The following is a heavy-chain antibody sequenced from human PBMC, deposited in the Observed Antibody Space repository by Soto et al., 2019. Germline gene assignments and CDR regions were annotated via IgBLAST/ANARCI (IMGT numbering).Heavy chain of an antibody. CDR1: GFTVSSNY. J-gene: IGHJ4*02. CDR3: ARDDGRGYSGYFDY. V-gene: IGHV3-53*02. D-gene: IGHD5-12*01. CDR2: IYSGGSR. Sequence: EVQLVETGGGLIQPGGSLRLSCAASGFTVSSNYMSWVRQAPGKGLEWVSVIYSGGSRYYADSVKGRFTISRDNSKNTLYLQMNSLRAEDTAVYYCARDDGRGYSGYFDYWGQGTLVTVSS.